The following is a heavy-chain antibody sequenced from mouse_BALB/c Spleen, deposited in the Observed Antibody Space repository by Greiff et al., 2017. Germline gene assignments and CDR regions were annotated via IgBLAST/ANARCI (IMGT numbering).Heavy chain of an antibody. Sequence: EVQLVESGGDLVKPGGSLKLSCAASGFTFSSYGMSWVRQTPDKRLEWVATISSGGSYTYYPDSVKGRFTISRDNAKNTLYLQMSSLKSEDTAMYYCARHESTVVATDRYLDYWAKGTTLTVAS. D-gene: IGHD1-1*01. J-gene: IGHJ2*01. CDR2: ISSGGSYT. CDR3: ARHESTVVATDRYLDY. CDR1: GFTFSSYG. V-gene: IGHV5-6*01.